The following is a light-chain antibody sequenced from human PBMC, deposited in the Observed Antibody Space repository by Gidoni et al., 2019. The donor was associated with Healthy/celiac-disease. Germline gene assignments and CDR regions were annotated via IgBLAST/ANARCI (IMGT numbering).Light chain of an antibody. V-gene: IGLV2-14*01. J-gene: IGLJ2*01. CDR1: SSDVGGYNY. CDR2: EVS. Sequence: QSALTQPASVSGSPGQSITISCTRTSSDVGGYNYVPWYQQHPGKAPKLMIYEVSNRPSGVPDRFSGSKSGNTASLTISGLQAEDEADYYCSSYTSSLFGGGTKLTVL. CDR3: SSYTSSL.